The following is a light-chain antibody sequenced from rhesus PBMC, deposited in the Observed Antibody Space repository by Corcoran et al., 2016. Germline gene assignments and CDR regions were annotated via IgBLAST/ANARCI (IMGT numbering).Light chain of an antibody. Sequence: DIQMTQSPSSLSASVGDKVTITCHASQGISSYLNWFQQKPGKAPKLLIYDASSLESGVPSRFSGSGSGTGFTLTISSLQPEDFAAYYCLQHNSYPHSFGQGTKVEVK. CDR3: LQHNSYPHS. CDR2: DAS. CDR1: QGISSY. V-gene: IGKV1-28*03. J-gene: IGKJ2*01.